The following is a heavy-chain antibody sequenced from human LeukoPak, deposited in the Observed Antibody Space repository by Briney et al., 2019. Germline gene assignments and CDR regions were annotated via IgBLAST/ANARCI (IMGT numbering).Heavy chain of an antibody. Sequence: SGKVSCKVSGGSFSSFGISWVRQAPGQGLEWMGRIVPFLDITNYAQKFQGRVTITADKSTNTVYMELSSLRSQDTAVYYCARVAATAPDYWGQGTLVTVSS. CDR2: IVPFLDIT. CDR1: GGSFSSFG. J-gene: IGHJ4*02. V-gene: IGHV1-69*04. CDR3: ARVAATAPDY. D-gene: IGHD2-21*02.